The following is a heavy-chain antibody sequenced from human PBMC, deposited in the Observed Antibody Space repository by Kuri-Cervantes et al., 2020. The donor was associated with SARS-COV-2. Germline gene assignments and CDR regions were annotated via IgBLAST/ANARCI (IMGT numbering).Heavy chain of an antibody. J-gene: IGHJ5*02. CDR3: ARGEGVSVEGFDP. V-gene: IGHV4-38-2*01. CDR2: IYHSGST. Sequence: GSLRLSCAVSGYSISSGYYWGWIRQPPGKGLEWIGSIYHSGSTYYNPSLKSRVTISVDTSKNQFSLKLSSVTAADTAVYYCARGEGVSVEGFDPWGQGTLVTVSS. D-gene: IGHD2-8*01. CDR1: GYSISSGYY.